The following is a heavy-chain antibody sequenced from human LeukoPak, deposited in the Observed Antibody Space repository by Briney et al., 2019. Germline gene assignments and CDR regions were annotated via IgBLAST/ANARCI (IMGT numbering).Heavy chain of an antibody. CDR1: GGSINSNY. Sequence: SETLSLTCTVSGGSINSNYWSWIRQPPGKGLEWIGSIHYSGSTDYNPSLKSRVTISLDTSKSQASLKLSSVTAADTAVYYCARGSPTPDYWGQGTLVIVSS. CDR2: IHYSGST. J-gene: IGHJ4*02. V-gene: IGHV4-59*01. D-gene: IGHD1-26*01. CDR3: ARGSPTPDY.